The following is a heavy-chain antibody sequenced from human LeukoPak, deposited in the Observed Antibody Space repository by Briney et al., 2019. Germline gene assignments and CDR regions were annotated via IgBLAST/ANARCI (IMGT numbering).Heavy chain of an antibody. J-gene: IGHJ5*02. CDR3: ARGQYCSGGSCYSDWFDP. CDR2: INHSGST. CDR1: GGSFSGYY. Sequence: SETLSLTCAVYGGSFSGYYWSWIRQPPGKGLEWIGEINHSGSTNYKPSLKSRVTISVDTSKNQFSLKLSSVTAGDTAVYYCARGQYCSGGSCYSDWFDPWGQGTLVTVSS. V-gene: IGHV4-34*01. D-gene: IGHD2-15*01.